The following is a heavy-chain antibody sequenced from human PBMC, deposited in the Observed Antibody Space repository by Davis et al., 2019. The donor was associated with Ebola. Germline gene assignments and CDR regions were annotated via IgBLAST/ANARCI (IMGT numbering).Heavy chain of an antibody. CDR1: GFTFSSYA. Sequence: GESLKISCAASGFTFSSYAMSWVRQAPGKGLEWVSSISSSSSYIYYADSVKGRFTISRDNAKNSLYLQMNSLRDEDTAVYYCARASRGLMVYAMQFDYWGQGTLVTVSS. J-gene: IGHJ4*02. D-gene: IGHD2-8*01. CDR3: ARASRGLMVYAMQFDY. V-gene: IGHV3-21*01. CDR2: ISSSSSYI.